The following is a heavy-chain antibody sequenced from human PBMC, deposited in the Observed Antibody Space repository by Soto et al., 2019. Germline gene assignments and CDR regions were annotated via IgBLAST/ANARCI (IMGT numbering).Heavy chain of an antibody. D-gene: IGHD2-2*02. Sequence: GGSLRLSCAASGFTFSSYEMNWVRQAPGKGLEWVSYISSSGTTIYYADSVKGRFTLSRDNAKTSLSLQMNSLRAEDTAVYYCARRSCSSPICYMPFDFWGQGTLVTVSS. J-gene: IGHJ4*02. CDR3: ARRSCSSPICYMPFDF. CDR1: GFTFSSYE. CDR2: ISSSGTTI. V-gene: IGHV3-48*03.